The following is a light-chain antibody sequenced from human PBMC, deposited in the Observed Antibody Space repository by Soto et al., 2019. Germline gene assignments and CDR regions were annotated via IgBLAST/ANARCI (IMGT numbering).Light chain of an antibody. V-gene: IGLV2-14*01. J-gene: IGLJ3*02. CDR1: SSDVGGYNY. Sequence: QSALTQPASVSGSPGQSITISCTGTSSDVGGYNYVSWYQQHPDKAPKLMIYEVRNRPSGVSNRFSGSKSDNTASLTISGLQAEDEADYYCSSYTSSSTLVFGGGTKLTVL. CDR2: EVR. CDR3: SSYTSSSTLV.